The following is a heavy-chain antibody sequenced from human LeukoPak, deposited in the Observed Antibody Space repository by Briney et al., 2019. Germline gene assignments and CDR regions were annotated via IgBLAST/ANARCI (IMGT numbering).Heavy chain of an antibody. Sequence: ASVKVSCKASGYTFTGYYMHWVRPAPGQGLEWMGWINPNSGDTNYAQKFQGRVTMTRDTSISTAYMELSRLRSDDTAVYYCAREGYCSGGSCEFDYWGQGTQVTVSS. CDR2: INPNSGDT. D-gene: IGHD2-15*01. CDR3: AREGYCSGGSCEFDY. V-gene: IGHV1-2*02. CDR1: GYTFTGYY. J-gene: IGHJ4*02.